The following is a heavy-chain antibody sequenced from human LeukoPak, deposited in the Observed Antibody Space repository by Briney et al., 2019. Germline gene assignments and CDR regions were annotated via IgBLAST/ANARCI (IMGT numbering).Heavy chain of an antibody. Sequence: GGSLRLSCAASGFTFSSYWLSWVRQAPGKGLEWVANINQDGGDKYYLDSLKGRFIISRDNAKNSLYLQMNSLRAEDTAVYYCARATTRGLWFGLDYWGQGTLVTVSS. J-gene: IGHJ4*02. CDR2: INQDGGDK. CDR1: GFTFSSYW. V-gene: IGHV3-7*01. D-gene: IGHD3-10*01. CDR3: ARATTRGLWFGLDY.